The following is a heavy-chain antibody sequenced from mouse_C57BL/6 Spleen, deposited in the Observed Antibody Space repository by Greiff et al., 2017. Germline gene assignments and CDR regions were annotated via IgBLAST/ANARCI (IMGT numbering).Heavy chain of an antibody. CDR3: ARGEGYYAMDY. CDR1: GYTFTSYW. Sequence: QVQLQQPGAELVRPGSSVKLSCKASGYTFTSYWMHWVKQRPIQGLEWIGNIDPSDSETHYNQKFKDKATLTVDKSSSTAYMQLSSLTSEDSAVYYCARGEGYYAMDYWGQGTSVTVSS. V-gene: IGHV1-52*01. J-gene: IGHJ4*01. CDR2: IDPSDSET.